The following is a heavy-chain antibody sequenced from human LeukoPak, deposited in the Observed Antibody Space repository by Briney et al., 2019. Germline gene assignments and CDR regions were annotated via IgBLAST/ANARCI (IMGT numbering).Heavy chain of an antibody. Sequence: ASVKVSCKTSGYTFTRYDINWVRQSTGQGLEWMGWMNPNSGNTGYAQKFQGRVTMTRNTSISTAYMELSSLRSEDTAVYYCARGPLGYSSSWYANYWGQGTLVTVSS. D-gene: IGHD6-13*01. CDR3: ARGPLGYSSSWYANY. V-gene: IGHV1-8*01. CDR2: MNPNSGNT. CDR1: GYTFTRYD. J-gene: IGHJ4*02.